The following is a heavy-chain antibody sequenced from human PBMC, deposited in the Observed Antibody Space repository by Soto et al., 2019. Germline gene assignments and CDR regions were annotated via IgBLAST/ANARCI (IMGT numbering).Heavy chain of an antibody. CDR1: GFTFDDYA. Sequence: VQLVESGGGLVQPGRSLRLSCAASGFTFDDYAMQWVRQPPGKGLEWVSGISWNSAKIGYADSVKGRFTISRDNAKNSQYLQMNSLRAEDTALYYCAKDAGATKYYSDYWGQGTLVTVSS. CDR2: ISWNSAKI. CDR3: AKDAGATKYYSDY. V-gene: IGHV3-9*01. J-gene: IGHJ4*02. D-gene: IGHD5-12*01.